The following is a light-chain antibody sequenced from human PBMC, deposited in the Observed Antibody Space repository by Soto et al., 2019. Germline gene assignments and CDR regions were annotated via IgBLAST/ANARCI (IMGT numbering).Light chain of an antibody. CDR2: DTS. CDR3: QHRSNWPPG. Sequence: EIVLTQSPATLSLSPGERATLSCRPSQSVNSHLGWYQQKPGQVPRLLIYDTSNRATGIPARFSGSGSGTDFTLTISSLAPEDFAVYYCQHRSNWPPGFGQGTRLEIK. J-gene: IGKJ5*01. CDR1: QSVNSH. V-gene: IGKV3-11*01.